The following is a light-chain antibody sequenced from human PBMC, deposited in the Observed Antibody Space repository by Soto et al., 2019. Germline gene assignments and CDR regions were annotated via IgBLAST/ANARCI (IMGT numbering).Light chain of an antibody. V-gene: IGKV1-39*01. CDR2: AAS. CDR1: QSISKY. J-gene: IGKJ2*01. CDR3: QQSYSTPPDT. Sequence: IQMTPSPSSLSASVGDRVTITCRASQSISKYLNWYQQKPGQAPNLLIYAASTLQSGVPSRFSGSGSGTDFTLTISSLQPEDFATYYCQQSYSTPPDTFGQGTKLEIK.